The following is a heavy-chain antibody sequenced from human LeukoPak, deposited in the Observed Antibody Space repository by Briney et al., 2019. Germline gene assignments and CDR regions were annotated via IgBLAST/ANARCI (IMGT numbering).Heavy chain of an antibody. Sequence: ASVKVSCKASGYTFTGYYMHWVRQAPGQGLEWMGWINPNSGGTNYAQKFQGRVTMTRDTSISTAYMELSRLRSDDTAVYYCARGFSLNPYYYDSSGRTYYMDVWGKGTTVTISS. CDR3: ARGFSLNPYYYDSSGRTYYMDV. V-gene: IGHV1-2*02. D-gene: IGHD3-22*01. J-gene: IGHJ6*03. CDR2: INPNSGGT. CDR1: GYTFTGYY.